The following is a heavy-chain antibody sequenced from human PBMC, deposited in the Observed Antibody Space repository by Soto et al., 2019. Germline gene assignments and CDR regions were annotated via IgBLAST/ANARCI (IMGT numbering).Heavy chain of an antibody. CDR1: GFTFGDYA. D-gene: IGHD3-3*01. J-gene: IGHJ6*02. V-gene: IGHV3-49*03. CDR2: IRSKAYGGTT. CDR3: TRVWDFGVVPHYYYYYGMDV. Sequence: GGSLRLSCTASGFTFGDYAMSWFRQAPGKGLEWVGFIRSKAYGGTTEYAASVKGRFTISRDDSKSIAYLQMNSLKTEDTAVYYCTRVWDFGVVPHYYYYYGMDVWGQGTTVTVSS.